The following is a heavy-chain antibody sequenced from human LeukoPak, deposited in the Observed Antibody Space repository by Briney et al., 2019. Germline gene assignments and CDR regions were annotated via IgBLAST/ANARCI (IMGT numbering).Heavy chain of an antibody. CDR3: ARVGRVGAAGFDY. CDR1: GGSFSGYY. J-gene: IGHJ4*02. CDR2: INHSGST. Sequence: SETLSLTCAVYGGSFSGYYWSWIRQPPGKGLEWIGEINHSGSTNYNPSLKSRVTISVDTSKNQFSLKLSSVTAADTAVYYCARVGRVGAAGFDYWGQGTLVTVSS. V-gene: IGHV4-34*01. D-gene: IGHD1-26*01.